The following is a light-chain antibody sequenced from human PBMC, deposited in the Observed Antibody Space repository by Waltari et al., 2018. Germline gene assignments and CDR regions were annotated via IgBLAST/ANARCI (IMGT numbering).Light chain of an antibody. CDR3: CSYAGSSTFEV. CDR1: SSDVGSYNL. V-gene: IGLV2-23*03. J-gene: IGLJ2*01. CDR2: EGS. Sequence: QSALTQPASVSGSPGQSITISCTGTSSDVGSYNLVSWYQQHPGKAPKLMIYEGSKRTSGVSSRFSGSKSGNTASLRISGLQAEDEADYYCCSYAGSSTFEVFGGGTKRTVL.